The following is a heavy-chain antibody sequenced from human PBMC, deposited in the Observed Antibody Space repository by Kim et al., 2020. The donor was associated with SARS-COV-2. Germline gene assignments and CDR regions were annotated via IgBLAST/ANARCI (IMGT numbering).Heavy chain of an antibody. D-gene: IGHD4-17*01. J-gene: IGHJ5*02. V-gene: IGHV3-30*03. Sequence: YYADSVQGRFTISRDNSKNILYLQMRRLRPEDTAVYYCARVPGHYCSPFWDAWGQGTLVTVSS. CDR3: ARVPGHYCSPFWDA.